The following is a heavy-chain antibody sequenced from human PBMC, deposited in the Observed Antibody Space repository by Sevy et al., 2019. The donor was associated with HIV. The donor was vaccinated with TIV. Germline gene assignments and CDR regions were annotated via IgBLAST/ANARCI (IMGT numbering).Heavy chain of an antibody. Sequence: ASVKVSCKASGYTFTGQCIHWVRQAPGQGLEWMGWINPKSGDTNYAQEFQGRVTMTRDTSISTAYMELSRLRSDDTAVYYCARERSTIAAAGTVLDIWGQGTMVTVSS. CDR2: INPKSGDT. CDR1: GYTFTGQC. D-gene: IGHD6-13*01. J-gene: IGHJ3*02. V-gene: IGHV1-2*02. CDR3: ARERSTIAAAGTVLDI.